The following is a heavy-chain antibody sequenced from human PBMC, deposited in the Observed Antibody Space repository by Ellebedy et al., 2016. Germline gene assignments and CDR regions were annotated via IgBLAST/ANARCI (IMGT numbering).Heavy chain of an antibody. D-gene: IGHD1-1*01. J-gene: IGHJ4*02. Sequence: SQTLSLTCXVSSGSIRNDGYSWGWIRQPPGEGLEWIGYIYYGGASYYSPSLKSRVTISVDRSKKQFSLKLSSVTAADTAVYYCARAWKSTVFDSWGQGTLVTVSS. CDR3: ARAWKSTVFDS. V-gene: IGHV4-30-2*01. CDR2: IYYGGAS. CDR1: SGSIRNDGYS.